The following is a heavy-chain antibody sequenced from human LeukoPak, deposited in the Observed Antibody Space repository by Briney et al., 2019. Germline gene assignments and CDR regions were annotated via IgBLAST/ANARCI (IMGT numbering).Heavy chain of an antibody. J-gene: IGHJ5*02. CDR2: IYTSGST. Sequence: SETLSLTCTVSGGSISSYYWSWIRQPAGKGLEWIGRIYTSGSTNHNPSLKSRVTMSVDTSKNQFSLKLSSVTAADTAVYYCARDKGSGWYGDWFDPWGQGTLVTVSS. D-gene: IGHD6-19*01. CDR3: ARDKGSGWYGDWFDP. V-gene: IGHV4-4*07. CDR1: GGSISSYY.